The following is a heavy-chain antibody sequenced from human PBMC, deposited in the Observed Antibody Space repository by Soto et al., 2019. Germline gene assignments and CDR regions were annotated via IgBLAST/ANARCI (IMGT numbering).Heavy chain of an antibody. D-gene: IGHD2-15*01. J-gene: IGHJ4*02. CDR1: GFTFDDYA. CDR2: ISWNSGSI. Sequence: EVQLVESGGGLVQPGRSLRLSCAASGFTFDDYAMHWVRQAPGKGLEWVSGISWNSGSIGYADSVKGRFTISRDNAKNSLYLQMNSLRAEDTALYYCAKHGGRWSGSYWGQGTLVTVSS. CDR3: AKHGGRWSGSY. V-gene: IGHV3-9*01.